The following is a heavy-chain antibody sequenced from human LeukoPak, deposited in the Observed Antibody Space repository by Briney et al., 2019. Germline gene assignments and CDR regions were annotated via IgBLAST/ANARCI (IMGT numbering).Heavy chain of an antibody. D-gene: IGHD2-2*01. J-gene: IGHJ4*02. CDR1: GNSFTNNW. CDR3: VKRRNNVYETSPWDPDY. V-gene: IGHV5-51*01. CDR2: TSPENSET. Sequence: GESLKISCKGSGNSFTNNWIAWVRQMPGKGLEWMGITSPENSETHYSPAFQGQVTISVDRSITTAYLQWNSLKASDTAMYYCVKRRNNVYETSPWDPDYWGQGTLVTVSS.